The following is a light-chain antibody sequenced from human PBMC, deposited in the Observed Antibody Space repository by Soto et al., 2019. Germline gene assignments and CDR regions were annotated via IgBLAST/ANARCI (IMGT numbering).Light chain of an antibody. V-gene: IGKV3-20*01. CDR3: QQYGSSPWT. Sequence: MLFTPSPGTLSLSPGERATLSCKASQSVSSSYLAWYQQKPGQAPRLLIYGASSRATGIPDRFSGSGSGTDFTLTISRLEPEDFAVYYCQQYGSSPWTFGQGTKVDIK. CDR1: QSVSSSY. CDR2: GAS. J-gene: IGKJ1*01.